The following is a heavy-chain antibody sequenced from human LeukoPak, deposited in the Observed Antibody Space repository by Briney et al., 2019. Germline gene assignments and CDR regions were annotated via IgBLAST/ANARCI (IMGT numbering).Heavy chain of an antibody. V-gene: IGHV4-59*01. Sequence: SETLSLTCAVSGGSISGYYWSSIRQSPDKGLEWIGYIYYSGSTNYNPSLQSRVTISVDTSKNQFSLKITSVTAADTAVYYCARVAIPYDISPYYDGYMDVWGKGTTVTVSS. D-gene: IGHD3-22*01. CDR2: IYYSGST. CDR3: ARVAIPYDISPYYDGYMDV. J-gene: IGHJ6*03. CDR1: GGSISGYY.